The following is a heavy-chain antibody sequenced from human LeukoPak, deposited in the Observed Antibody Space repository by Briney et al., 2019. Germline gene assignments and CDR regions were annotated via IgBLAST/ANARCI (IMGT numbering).Heavy chain of an antibody. V-gene: IGHV3-21*01. CDR2: ISSSSSYI. Sequence: PGRSLRLSCAASGFTFSSYSMNWVRQAPGKGLEWVSSISSSSSYIYYADSVKGRFTISRDNAKNSLYLQMNSLRAEDTAVYYCARVQIGYCSSTSCYLPPDYWGQGTLVTVSS. J-gene: IGHJ4*02. CDR3: ARVQIGYCSSTSCYLPPDY. D-gene: IGHD2-2*01. CDR1: GFTFSSYS.